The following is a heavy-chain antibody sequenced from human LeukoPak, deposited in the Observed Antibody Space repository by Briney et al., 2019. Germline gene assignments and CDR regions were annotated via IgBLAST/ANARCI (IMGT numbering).Heavy chain of an antibody. J-gene: IGHJ6*04. D-gene: IGHD3-3*01. Sequence: SETLSLTCTVSGGSISSYYWSWIRQPPGKGLEWIGYIYYSGSTNYNPSLKSRVTISVDTSKNQFSLKLSSVTAADTAVYYRARAFWSGYPHLDVWGKGTTVTVSS. CDR1: GGSISSYY. V-gene: IGHV4-59*01. CDR3: ARAFWSGYPHLDV. CDR2: IYYSGST.